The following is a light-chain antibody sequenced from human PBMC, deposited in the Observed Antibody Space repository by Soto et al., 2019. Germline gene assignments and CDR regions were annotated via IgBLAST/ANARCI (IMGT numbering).Light chain of an antibody. CDR1: QDISNY. CDR3: QEYDNLLLFP. V-gene: IGKV1-33*01. CDR2: DAS. J-gene: IGKJ3*01. Sequence: DIQMTQSPSSLSASVGDRVTITCQASQDISNYLNWYQQKPGKAPKLLIYDASNLETGVPSRFSGSGSGTDFPFTTNSLQPEDIATYYCQEYDNLLLFPFGPGTKVDIK.